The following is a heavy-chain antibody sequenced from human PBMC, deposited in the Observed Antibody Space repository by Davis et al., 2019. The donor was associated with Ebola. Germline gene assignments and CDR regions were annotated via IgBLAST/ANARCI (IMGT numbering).Heavy chain of an antibody. CDR2: VSGTGFTT. CDR1: GFTFSSYA. V-gene: IGHV3-23*01. D-gene: IGHD6-19*01. CDR3: AKWPGFDVSGGSCHGMDV. J-gene: IGHJ6*02. Sequence: PGGSLRLSCAASGFTFSSYAMSWVRQAPGKGLEWVAAVSGTGFTTYYADSVKGRFTLSRDNPKNTLFLQMNSLRDEDSAVYYCAKWPGFDVSGGSCHGMDVWGLGTTVIVSS.